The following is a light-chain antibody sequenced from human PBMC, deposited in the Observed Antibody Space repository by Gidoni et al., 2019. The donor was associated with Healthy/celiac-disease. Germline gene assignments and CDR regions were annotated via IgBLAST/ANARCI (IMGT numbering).Light chain of an antibody. CDR2: LAS. CDR3: QQYYSTPPT. J-gene: IGKJ1*01. CDR1: QSFLYSSNNNNY. V-gene: IGKV4-1*01. Sequence: DIVMTQSPDSLAVALCERATIDCKSSQSFLYSSNNNNYLAWYQQKPGQPPKLLIYLASTRESGVPDRFSGSWSGTDFTLTISSLHAEDVAVYYCQQYYSTPPTFGQGTKVEIK.